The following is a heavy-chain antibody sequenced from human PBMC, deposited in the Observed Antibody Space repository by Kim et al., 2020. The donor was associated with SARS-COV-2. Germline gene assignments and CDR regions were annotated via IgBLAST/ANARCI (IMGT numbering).Heavy chain of an antibody. CDR1: GGSISSGCYY. D-gene: IGHD1-7*01. CDR3: ARVEDNGYYYFDY. V-gene: IGHV4-61*02. Sequence: SETLSLTCTVSGGSISSGCYYWSWVRQPAGKGLEWIGRFYASGSTNYNPSLNSRVTISVDTSKNQFSLKLSSVTAADTAVYYCARVEDNGYYYFDYWGQGTLVTVSS. CDR2: FYASGST. J-gene: IGHJ4*02.